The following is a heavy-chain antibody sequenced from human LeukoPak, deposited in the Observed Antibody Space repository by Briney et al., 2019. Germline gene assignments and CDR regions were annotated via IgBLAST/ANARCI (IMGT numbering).Heavy chain of an antibody. Sequence: SVKVSCKASGGTFISYAISWVRQAPRQGLEWMGGIIPIFGTANYAQKFQGRVTITADESTSTAYMELSSLRPEDTAVYYCARAEGADIAAAAYFDYWGQGTLVTVSS. J-gene: IGHJ4*02. D-gene: IGHD6-13*01. CDR3: ARAEGADIAAAAYFDY. CDR1: GGTFISYA. CDR2: IIPIFGTA. V-gene: IGHV1-69*13.